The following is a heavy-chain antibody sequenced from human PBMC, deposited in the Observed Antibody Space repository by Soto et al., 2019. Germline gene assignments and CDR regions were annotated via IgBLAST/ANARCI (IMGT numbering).Heavy chain of an antibody. V-gene: IGHV4-4*02. Sequence: SETLSLTCAVSGGSISNTHWGSLVRQSPGKGLEWIGEIQQSESTNYNLSLKSRVIISVDKSKRQFSLRLTSVTAADTALYYCAKVDDSWLQFNDWGQGTLVTVSS. J-gene: IGHJ4*02. CDR2: IQQSEST. D-gene: IGHD5-12*01. CDR3: AKVDDSWLQFND. CDR1: GGSISNTHW.